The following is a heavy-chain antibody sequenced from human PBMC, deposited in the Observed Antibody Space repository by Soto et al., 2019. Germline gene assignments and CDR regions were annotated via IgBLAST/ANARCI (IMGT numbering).Heavy chain of an antibody. V-gene: IGHV1-2*02. CDR3: ARVGGAAHDAFDI. CDR2: INPNSGGT. D-gene: IGHD6-6*01. Sequence: ASVKDSCKASGYTFTGYYMHWVRQAPGQGLEWMGWINPNSGGTNYAKKFQGRVTMTRDTSISTAYMELSRLRSDDTAVYYCARVGGAAHDAFDIWGQGTMGTV. J-gene: IGHJ3*02. CDR1: GYTFTGYY.